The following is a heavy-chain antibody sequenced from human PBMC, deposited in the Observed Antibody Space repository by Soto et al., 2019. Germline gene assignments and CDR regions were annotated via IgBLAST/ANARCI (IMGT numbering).Heavy chain of an antibody. CDR1: GFTVSSNY. Sequence: PGGSLRLSCAASGFTVSSNYMSWVRQAPGKGLEWVSVIYSGGSTYYADSVKGRFTISRDNSKNTLYLQMNSLRAEDTAVYYCARGYGYSGYDYSYWGQGTLVTVSS. D-gene: IGHD5-12*01. J-gene: IGHJ4*02. CDR2: IYSGGST. CDR3: ARGYGYSGYDYSY. V-gene: IGHV3-66*01.